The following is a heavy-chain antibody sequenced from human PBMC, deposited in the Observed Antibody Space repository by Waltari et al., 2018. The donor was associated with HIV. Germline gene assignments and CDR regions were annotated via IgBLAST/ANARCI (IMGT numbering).Heavy chain of an antibody. CDR1: GFTFSDYY. Sequence: QVQLVESGGRLVKPGGSLRLSCAASGFTFSDYYMSWSRQAPGKGLQWVSYISGSGSTIEYADSVKGRFTISRDNTENSLYLQMNSLRAEDTAVYYCARETNYYDGSGFYLDDWGQGTLVTVSS. CDR3: ARETNYYDGSGFYLDD. CDR2: ISGSGSTI. J-gene: IGHJ4*02. D-gene: IGHD3-22*01. V-gene: IGHV3-11*01.